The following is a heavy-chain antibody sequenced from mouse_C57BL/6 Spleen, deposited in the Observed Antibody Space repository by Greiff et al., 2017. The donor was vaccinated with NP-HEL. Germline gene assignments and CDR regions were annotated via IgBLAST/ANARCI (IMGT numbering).Heavy chain of an antibody. CDR2: INPNNGGT. CDR3: ARDAMDY. CDR1: GYTFTDYY. J-gene: IGHJ4*01. Sequence: EVQLQQSGPELVKPGASVKISCKASGYTFTDYYMNWVKQSHGKSLEWIGDINPNNGGTSYNQKFKGKATLTVDKSSSTAYMELRSLTSEYSAVYYCARDAMDYWGQGTSVTVSS. V-gene: IGHV1-26*01.